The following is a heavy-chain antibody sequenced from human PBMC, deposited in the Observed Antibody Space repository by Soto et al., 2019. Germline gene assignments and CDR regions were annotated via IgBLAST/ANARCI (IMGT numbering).Heavy chain of an antibody. J-gene: IGHJ6*02. CDR2: ISSSSSYT. CDR3: AKPQYRYYYGMDV. D-gene: IGHD3-16*02. V-gene: IGHV3-11*06. Sequence: QVQLVESGGGLVKPGGSLRLSCAASGFTFSDYYMSWIRQAPGKGLEWVSYISSSSSYTNYADSVKGRFTISRDNAKNSLYLQMNSLRAEDTAVYYCAKPQYRYYYGMDVWGQGTTVTVSS. CDR1: GFTFSDYY.